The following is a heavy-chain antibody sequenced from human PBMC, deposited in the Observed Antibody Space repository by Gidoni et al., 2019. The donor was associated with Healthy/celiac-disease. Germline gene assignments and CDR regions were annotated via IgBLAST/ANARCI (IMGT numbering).Heavy chain of an antibody. CDR3: ARDTVTESFDI. D-gene: IGHD4-17*01. Sequence: QVQLQESGPGLVKPSETLSLTCRVSGGSISSYYWSWIRQPPGEGLEWIGFIYYSGSTNYNPSLKSRVTISVDTSKNQFSLKLSSVTAADTAVYYCARDTVTESFDIWGQGTMVTVSS. CDR1: GGSISSYY. J-gene: IGHJ3*02. CDR2: IYYSGST. V-gene: IGHV4-59*01.